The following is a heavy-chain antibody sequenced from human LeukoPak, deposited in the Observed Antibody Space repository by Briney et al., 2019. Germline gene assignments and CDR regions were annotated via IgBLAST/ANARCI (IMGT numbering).Heavy chain of an antibody. J-gene: IGHJ5*02. Sequence: GGSLRLSCAASGFTFSSYSMNWVRQAPGKGLEWVSSISSSSSYIYYADSVKGRFTISRDNAKNSLYLQMNSLTAEDTAVYYCARDLFAAAGDYLNWFDPWGQGTLVTVSS. CDR3: ARDLFAAAGDYLNWFDP. D-gene: IGHD4-17*01. CDR1: GFTFSSYS. V-gene: IGHV3-21*01. CDR2: ISSSSSYI.